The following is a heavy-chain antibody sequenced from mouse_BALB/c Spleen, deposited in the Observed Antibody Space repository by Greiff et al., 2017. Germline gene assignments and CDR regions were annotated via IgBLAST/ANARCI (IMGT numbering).Heavy chain of an antibody. D-gene: IGHD2-14*01. CDR2: ISYSGST. CDR3: ARRVRRGYWYFDV. Sequence: EVMLVESGPGLVKPSQSLSLTCTVTGYSITSDYAWNWIRQFPGNKLEWMGYISYSGSTSYNPSLKSRISITRDTSKNQFFLQLNSVTTEDTATYYCARRVRRGYWYFDVWGAGTTVTVSS. CDR1: GYSITSDYA. J-gene: IGHJ1*01. V-gene: IGHV3-2*02.